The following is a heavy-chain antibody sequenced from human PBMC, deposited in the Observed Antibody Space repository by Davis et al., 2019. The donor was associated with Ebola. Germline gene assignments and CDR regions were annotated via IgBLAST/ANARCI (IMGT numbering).Heavy chain of an antibody. CDR3: ARGALGWNAPGRYYFDY. CDR2: INPSGGST. J-gene: IGHJ4*02. D-gene: IGHD1-1*01. Sequence: ASVKVSCKASGYTFTSYYMHWVRQAPGQGLEWMGIINPSGGSTSYAQKFQGRVTMTRDTSTSTVYMELSSLRSEDTAVYYCARGALGWNAPGRYYFDYWGQGTLVTVSS. CDR1: GYTFTSYY. V-gene: IGHV1-46*01.